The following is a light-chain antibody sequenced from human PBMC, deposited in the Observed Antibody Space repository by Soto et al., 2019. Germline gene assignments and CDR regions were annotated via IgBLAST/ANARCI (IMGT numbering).Light chain of an antibody. CDR3: QQYNSWPSRT. Sequence: EIVMTQSPATLSVSPGERATLSCSASQTVSSNLAWYQLKPGQAPRLLIYDASTRAANIPARFSGSGSGTEFTLTISRLQSEDFAVYYCQQYNSWPSRTCGQGTKGDIK. CDR1: QTVSSN. V-gene: IGKV3-15*01. CDR2: DAS. J-gene: IGKJ1*01.